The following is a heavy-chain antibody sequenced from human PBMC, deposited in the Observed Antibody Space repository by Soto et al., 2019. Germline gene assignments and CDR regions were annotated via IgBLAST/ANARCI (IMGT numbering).Heavy chain of an antibody. D-gene: IGHD3-3*01. V-gene: IGHV3-23*01. CDR2: ISGSGGST. Sequence: GGSLRLSCAASGFTFSSYAMSWVRQAPGKGLEWVSAISGSGGSTYYADSVKGRFTISRDNSKNTLYLQMNGLRAEDTAVYYCAKDRPYYDFWSGYYTGIGYWGQGTLVTVSS. CDR1: GFTFSSYA. J-gene: IGHJ4*02. CDR3: AKDRPYYDFWSGYYTGIGY.